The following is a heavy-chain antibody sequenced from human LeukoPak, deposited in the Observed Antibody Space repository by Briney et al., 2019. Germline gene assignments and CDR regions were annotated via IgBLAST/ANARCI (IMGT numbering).Heavy chain of an antibody. CDR3: AKDGRPDTYGIFDL. CDR2: ISWNSGSE. Sequence: GRSLRLSCAASGFSFDDYAMHWLRQAPGKGLQWVSGISWNSGSEGYADSVKGRFTISRDNAKNSLYPQMNSLRAEDTAFYYCAKDGRPDTYGIFDLWGHGTLVTVSS. D-gene: IGHD1-1*01. V-gene: IGHV3-9*01. J-gene: IGHJ4*01. CDR1: GFSFDDYA.